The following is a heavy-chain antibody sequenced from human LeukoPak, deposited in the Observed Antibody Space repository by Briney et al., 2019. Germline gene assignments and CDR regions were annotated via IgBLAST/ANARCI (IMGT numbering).Heavy chain of an antibody. CDR3: ARGLPDGSFDY. D-gene: IGHD5-24*01. V-gene: IGHV3-7*01. J-gene: IGHJ4*02. CDR2: IKQDGSEK. Sequence: GGSQRLSCAASGFTFSSYWMSWVRQAPGKGLEWVANIKQDGSEKYYVDSVKGRFTISRDSAKNSLYLQMNSLRAEDTAVYYCARGLPDGSFDYWGQGTLVTVSS. CDR1: GFTFSSYW.